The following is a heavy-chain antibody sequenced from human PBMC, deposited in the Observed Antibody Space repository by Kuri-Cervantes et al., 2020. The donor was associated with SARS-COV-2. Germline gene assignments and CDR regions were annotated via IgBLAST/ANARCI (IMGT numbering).Heavy chain of an antibody. CDR1: GFTFNTYN. CDR3: ASSGRERDTIFGVVMLSGWFDP. Sequence: GGSLRLSCTASGFTFNTYNMKWVRQAPGKGLEWVAVISYDGSNKYYADSVKGRFTISRDNSKNTLYLQMNSLRAEDTAVYYCASSGRERDTIFGVVMLSGWFDPWGQGTLVTVSS. V-gene: IGHV3-30-3*01. D-gene: IGHD3-3*01. CDR2: ISYDGSNK. J-gene: IGHJ5*02.